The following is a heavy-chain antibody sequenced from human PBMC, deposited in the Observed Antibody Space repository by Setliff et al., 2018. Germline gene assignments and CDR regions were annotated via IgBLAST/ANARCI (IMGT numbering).Heavy chain of an antibody. CDR1: GASISSSSW. D-gene: IGHD3-16*01. CDR3: ACWGGTVNAFDI. J-gene: IGHJ3*02. Sequence: SETLSLTCAVSGASISSSSWWSWVRQPPGKGLEWIGEIYHSGSANYNPSLKSRVSISVDKSKNQFSLKLSSVTAADTAVYYCACWGGTVNAFDIWGQGTMVTVSS. CDR2: IYHSGSA. V-gene: IGHV4-4*02.